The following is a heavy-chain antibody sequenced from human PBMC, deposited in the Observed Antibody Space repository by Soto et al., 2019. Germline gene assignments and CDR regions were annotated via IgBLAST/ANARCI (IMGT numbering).Heavy chain of an antibody. V-gene: IGHV1-2*04. CDR1: GYTFTGYY. D-gene: IGHD5-12*01. CDR3: ARGCPGLVATIEFLNYYGMDV. J-gene: IGHJ6*02. CDR2: INPNSGGT. Sequence: ASVKVSCKASGYTFTGYYMHWVRQAPGQGLEWMGWINPNSGGTNYAQKFQGWVTMTRDTSISTAYMELSRLRSDDTAVYYCARGCPGLVATIEFLNYYGMDVWGQGTTVTVSS.